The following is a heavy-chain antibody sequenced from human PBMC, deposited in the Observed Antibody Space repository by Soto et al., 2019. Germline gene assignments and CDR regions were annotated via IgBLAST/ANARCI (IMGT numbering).Heavy chain of an antibody. V-gene: IGHV3-23*01. Sequence: EVQLLESGGGLVQPGGSLRLSCAASGFTFSSSAMSWVRQPPGKGLEWVSGISGSGGSTYYADSVKGLITISRDNSKKALYLQMNSRRAEDTALYYSAKVLGGVPGHHCERGQGTLVTVSS. CDR1: GFTFSSSA. J-gene: IGHJ4*02. D-gene: IGHD3-10*01. CDR3: AKVLGGVPGHHCE. CDR2: ISGSGGST.